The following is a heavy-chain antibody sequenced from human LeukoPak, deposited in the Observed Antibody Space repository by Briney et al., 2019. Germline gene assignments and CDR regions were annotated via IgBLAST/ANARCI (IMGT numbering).Heavy chain of an antibody. CDR1: GFTFSSYS. CDR3: ASGPVDTAMGGLDY. J-gene: IGHJ4*02. D-gene: IGHD5-18*01. CDR2: ISSSGSTI. V-gene: IGHV3-48*01. Sequence: GGSLRLSCAASGFTFSSYSVNWVRQAPGRGLEWVSYISSSGSTIYNSDSVKGRFTISRDNAKNSLYLQMNSLRAEDTAVYFCASGPVDTAMGGLDYWGQGTLVTVSS.